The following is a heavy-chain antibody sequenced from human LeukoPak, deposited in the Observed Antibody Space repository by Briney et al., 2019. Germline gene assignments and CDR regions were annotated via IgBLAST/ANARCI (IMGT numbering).Heavy chain of an antibody. J-gene: IGHJ5*02. D-gene: IGHD2-15*01. CDR3: ARALGYCSGGSCTRGYNWFDP. V-gene: IGHV4-39*01. CDR1: GGSISSSDYY. CDR2: IYYGGST. Sequence: PSETLSLTCTVSGGSISSSDYYWGWIRQPPGKGLEWVGSIYYGGSTYYNPSLKSRVTISVDTSMNQFSLKLSFVTTADTAVYYCARALGYCSGGSCTRGYNWFDPWGQGTLVTVPS.